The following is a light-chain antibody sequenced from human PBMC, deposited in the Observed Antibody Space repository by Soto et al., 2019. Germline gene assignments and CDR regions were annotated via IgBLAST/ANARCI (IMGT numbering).Light chain of an antibody. J-gene: IGLJ3*02. Sequence: QSALTQPRSVSGSPGQSITISCTGSTSDVGAYSFASWYQQHPGAAPKLLIHDVNKRPPGVPDRFSASKSGNTASLTIPGLQAEDEADYFCCSYAGSSTWVFGGGTKLTVL. V-gene: IGLV2-11*01. CDR2: DVN. CDR3: CSYAGSSTWV. CDR1: TSDVGAYSF.